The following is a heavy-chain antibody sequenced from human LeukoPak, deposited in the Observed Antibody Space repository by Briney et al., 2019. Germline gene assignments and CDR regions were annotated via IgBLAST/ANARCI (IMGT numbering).Heavy chain of an antibody. V-gene: IGHV4-59*01. Sequence: PSETLSLTCTGSGGSISSYYWSWIRQPPGKGLEWIGYIYYSGSTNYNPSLKSRVTISVDTSKNQFSLKLSSVTAADTAVYYCARGPTIPPVSWGQGTLVTVSS. CDR1: GGSISSYY. CDR2: IYYSGST. J-gene: IGHJ4*02. D-gene: IGHD3-9*01. CDR3: ARGPTIPPVS.